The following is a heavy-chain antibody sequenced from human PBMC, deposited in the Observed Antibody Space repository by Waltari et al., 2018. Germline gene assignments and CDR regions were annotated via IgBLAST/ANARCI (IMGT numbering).Heavy chain of an antibody. J-gene: IGHJ5*02. CDR2: IDNDGADI. CDR3: TRDTPHAWFNP. Sequence: EVQLVQSGGGLVEPGGSLRLSWVGSGFSFGRYWMHWVRQTPGKGLVWVSRIDNDGADIKYADFVEGRFTVSRDNAKNTLSLQMNSLRTEDTAVYYCTRDTPHAWFNPWGQGTLVTVSS. CDR1: GFSFGRYW. V-gene: IGHV3-74*01.